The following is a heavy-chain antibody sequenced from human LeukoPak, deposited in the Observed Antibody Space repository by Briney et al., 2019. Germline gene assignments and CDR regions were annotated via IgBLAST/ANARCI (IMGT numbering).Heavy chain of an antibody. J-gene: IGHJ6*02. CDR3: ARAEYYGPDYYGMDV. CDR1: GFSFNNYA. V-gene: IGHV3-23*01. CDR2: VSPAYGRT. Sequence: PGGSLRLSCSASGFSFNNYAMSWIRQAPGKGLTWVSLVSPAYGRTYYADSVKGRFTISRDNSNNMLSLYMSSLRADDTAVYYCARAEYYGPDYYGMDVWGQGTTVTVSS. D-gene: IGHD3-10*01.